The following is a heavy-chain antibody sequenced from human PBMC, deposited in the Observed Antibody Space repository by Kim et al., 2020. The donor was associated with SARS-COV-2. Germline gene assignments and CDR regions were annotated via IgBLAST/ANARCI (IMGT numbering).Heavy chain of an antibody. D-gene: IGHD6-19*01. J-gene: IGHJ4*02. Sequence: GGSLRLSCTASGFTFDEYAMHWVRQAPGKGLEWVSGISWNSGSIGYGDSVKGRFTISRDNAKNSLYLQMNSLRPEDTALYYCVKDMGVSGWSKRADAAYWGQGTLVTVSS. CDR3: VKDMGVSGWSKRADAAY. CDR2: ISWNSGSI. V-gene: IGHV3-9*01. CDR1: GFTFDEYA.